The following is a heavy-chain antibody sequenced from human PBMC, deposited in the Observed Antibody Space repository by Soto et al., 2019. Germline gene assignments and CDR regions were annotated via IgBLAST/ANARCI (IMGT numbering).Heavy chain of an antibody. CDR2: IWYDGSNK. CDR3: AREGGHGEQQLVLLYYYGMDV. CDR1: GFTFSSYG. V-gene: IGHV3-33*01. Sequence: GGSLRLSCAASGFTFSSYGMHWVRQAPGKGLEWVAVIWYDGSNKYYADSVKGRFTISRDSSKNTLYLQMNSLRAEDTAVYYCAREGGHGEQQLVLLYYYGMDVWGQGTTVTVSS. J-gene: IGHJ6*02. D-gene: IGHD6-13*01.